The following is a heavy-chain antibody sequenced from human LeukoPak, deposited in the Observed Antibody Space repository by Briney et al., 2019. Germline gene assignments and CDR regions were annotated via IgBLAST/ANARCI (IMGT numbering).Heavy chain of an antibody. CDR1: GGSISSSSYY. V-gene: IGHV4-39*01. J-gene: IGHJ3*02. D-gene: IGHD2/OR15-2a*01. Sequence: SETLSLTCTVSGGSISSSSYYWGWIRQPPGKGLEWIGSIYYSGSTYYNQSPKSRVTISVDTSMNQFSLILTSVTAADTAVYYCARGLTSSSTSAPPPALDIWGQGTRVTVSS. CDR3: ARGLTSSSTSAPPPALDI. CDR2: IYYSGST.